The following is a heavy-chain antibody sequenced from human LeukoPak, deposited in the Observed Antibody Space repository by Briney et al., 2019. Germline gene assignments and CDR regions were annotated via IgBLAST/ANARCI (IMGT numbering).Heavy chain of an antibody. V-gene: IGHV1-46*01. CDR3: ARIRDGYNDAYDL. Sequence: ASVTVSCKASGYTFTNSYIHWVRQAPGQVLEWMGLINPDGGNTNYAQNFQGRVTLTRDTSTSTVYMELSSLRSEDTAIYYCARIRDGYNDAYDLWGQGTVVTVPS. CDR2: INPDGGNT. J-gene: IGHJ3*01. D-gene: IGHD5-24*01. CDR1: GYTFTNSY.